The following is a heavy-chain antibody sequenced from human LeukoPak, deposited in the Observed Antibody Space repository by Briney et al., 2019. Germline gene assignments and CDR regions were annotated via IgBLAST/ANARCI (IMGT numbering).Heavy chain of an antibody. J-gene: IGHJ3*02. V-gene: IGHV4-39*07. Sequence: PSETLSLTCTVSGGSISSSSYYWGWIRQPPGKGVEWIGSIYYSGSTYYNPSLKSRVTISVDTSKNQFSLKLSSVTAADTAVYYGALYCSSTSCHSDDAFDIWGQGTMVTVSS. CDR1: GGSISSSSYY. CDR3: ALYCSSTSCHSDDAFDI. D-gene: IGHD2-2*01. CDR2: IYYSGST.